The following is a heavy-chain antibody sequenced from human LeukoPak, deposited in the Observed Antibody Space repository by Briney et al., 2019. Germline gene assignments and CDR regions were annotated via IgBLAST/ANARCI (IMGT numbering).Heavy chain of an antibody. V-gene: IGHV5-51*01. D-gene: IGHD1-26*01. J-gene: IGHJ4*02. CDR1: GYRFTSYW. CDR3: ARRLGATQPYFDF. CDR2: IHPGDSET. Sequence: GESLKISCKASGYRFTSYWIGWVRHMPEKGLECMGIIHPGDSETRYSLSFQGQVTISADKSISTAYLQWSGLKASDTAMYYCARRLGATQPYFDFWGQGALVTVSS.